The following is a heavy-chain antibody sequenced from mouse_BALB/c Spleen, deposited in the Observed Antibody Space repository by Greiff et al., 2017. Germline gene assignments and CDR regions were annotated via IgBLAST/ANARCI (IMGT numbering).Heavy chain of an antibody. V-gene: IGHV1-9*01. J-gene: IGHJ3*01. D-gene: IGHD1-1*01. CDR3: ARDFYYGSSYRTWFAY. Sequence: QVHVKQSGAELMKPGASVKISCKATGYTFSSYWIEWVKQRPGHGLEWIGEILPGSGSTNYNEKFKGKATFTADTSSNTAYMQLSSLTSEDSAVYYCARDFYYGSSYRTWFAYWGQGTLVTVSA. CDR1: GYTFSSYW. CDR2: ILPGSGST.